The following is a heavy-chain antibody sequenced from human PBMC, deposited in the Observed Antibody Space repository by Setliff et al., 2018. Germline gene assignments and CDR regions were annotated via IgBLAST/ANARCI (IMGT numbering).Heavy chain of an antibody. Sequence: PGESLKISCKASGYILTNYWIGWVRQMPGKGLEWMGVIYPGDSDTRYSPSFQGQVTISADKSINTAYLQWSSLKASDTAIYYCTRHEDRNKCTSSSCYRENDAFDVWGQGAMVTVS. J-gene: IGHJ3*01. V-gene: IGHV5-51*01. CDR1: GYILTNYW. D-gene: IGHD2-2*01. CDR3: TRHEDRNKCTSSSCYRENDAFDV. CDR2: IYPGDSDT.